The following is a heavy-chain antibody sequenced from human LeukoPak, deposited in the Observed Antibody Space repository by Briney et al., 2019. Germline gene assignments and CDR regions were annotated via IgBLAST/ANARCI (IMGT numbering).Heavy chain of an antibody. CDR1: GGSISSGDYY. CDR3: TRGGDSAEEIVVVPASDGYFDL. J-gene: IGHJ2*01. D-gene: IGHD2-2*01. V-gene: IGHV4-30-4*01. CDR2: IYYSGST. Sequence: SETLSLTCTVSGGSISSGDYYWSWIRQPPGKGLEWIGYIYYSGSTYYNPSLKSRVTISVDTSKNQFFLKLSSVTAADTAVYYCTRGGDSAEEIVVVPASDGYFDLWGRGTLVTVSS.